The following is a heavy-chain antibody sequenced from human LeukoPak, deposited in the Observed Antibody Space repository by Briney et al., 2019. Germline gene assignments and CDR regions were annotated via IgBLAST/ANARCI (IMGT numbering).Heavy chain of an antibody. Sequence: ASVKVSCKASGYTFTGYYMHWVRQAPGQGLEWMGWINPNSGGTNYAQKFQGRVTMTRDTSISTAYMELSRLRSDDTAVYYCARDRRTGYSSGWHLRDYGMDVWGQGTTVTVSS. V-gene: IGHV1-2*02. J-gene: IGHJ6*02. CDR3: ARDRRTGYSSGWHLRDYGMDV. CDR2: INPNSGGT. D-gene: IGHD6-19*01. CDR1: GYTFTGYY.